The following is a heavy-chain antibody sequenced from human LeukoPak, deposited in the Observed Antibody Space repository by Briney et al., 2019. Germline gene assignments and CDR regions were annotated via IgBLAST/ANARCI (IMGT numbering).Heavy chain of an antibody. J-gene: IGHJ4*02. CDR1: GFTFSSYA. CDR2: ISYDGSNK. CDR3: ARDTYGASDY. V-gene: IGHV3-30-3*01. Sequence: GGSLRLSCAASGFTFSSYAMHWVRQAPGKGLEWVAVISYDGSNKYYADSVKGRFTISRDNSKNTLYLQVNSLRAEDTAVYYCARDTYGASDYWGQGTLVTVSS. D-gene: IGHD4-17*01.